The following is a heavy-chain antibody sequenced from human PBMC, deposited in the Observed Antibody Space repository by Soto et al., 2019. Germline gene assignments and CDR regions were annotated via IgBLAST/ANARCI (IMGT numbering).Heavy chain of an antibody. D-gene: IGHD3-3*01. CDR2: ISAYNGNT. J-gene: IGHJ4*02. Sequence: QVQLVQSGAEVKKPGASVKVSCKASGYTFTSYGIIWVRQAPGQGLEWMGWISAYNGNTNYAQKLQGRATMTTDTSTSTAYMELRSLRSDDTAVYYCGRGYDFWSGSYYFDYGGQGTLVTVSS. CDR1: GYTFTSYG. V-gene: IGHV1-18*01. CDR3: GRGYDFWSGSYYFDY.